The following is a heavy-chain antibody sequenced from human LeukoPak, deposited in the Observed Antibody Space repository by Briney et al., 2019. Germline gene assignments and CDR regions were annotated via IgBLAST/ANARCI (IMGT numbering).Heavy chain of an antibody. CDR1: GFTFSIYW. J-gene: IGHJ4*02. CDR3: ARGSGRQQPEQNY. D-gene: IGHD1-14*01. V-gene: IGHV3-7*04. Sequence: GGSLRLSCVASGFTFSIYWMSWVRQAPGRGPEWLAIIKEDGSVIWDVESVRGRFTISRDNAKNSVYLEMNSLRAEDTAVYYCARGSGRQQPEQNYWGQGNLVTVSS. CDR2: IKEDGSVI.